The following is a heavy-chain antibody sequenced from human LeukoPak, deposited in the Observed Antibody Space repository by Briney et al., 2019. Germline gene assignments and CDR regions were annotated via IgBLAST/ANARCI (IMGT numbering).Heavy chain of an antibody. V-gene: IGHV1-2*02. Sequence: ASVKVSCKASGYTFTGYYMHWVRPAPGQGLEWMGWINPNSGGTNYAQKFQGRVTMTRDTSISTAYMELSRLRSDDTAVYYWACHGPNYDGGIGWFDPWGQGTLVTVSS. J-gene: IGHJ5*02. D-gene: IGHD3-3*01. CDR2: INPNSGGT. CDR3: ACHGPNYDGGIGWFDP. CDR1: GYTFTGYY.